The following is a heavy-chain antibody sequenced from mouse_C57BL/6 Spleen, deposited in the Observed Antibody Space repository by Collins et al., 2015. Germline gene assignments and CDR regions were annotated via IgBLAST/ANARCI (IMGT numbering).Heavy chain of an antibody. Sequence: QIQLVQSGPELKKPGETVKISCKASGYTFTNYGMNWVKQAPGKGLKWMGWINTYTGEPTYADDFRGRFAFSLETSASTAYLQINNLKNEDMATYFCARPFYYYGSSMFAYWGQGTLVTVSA. CDR3: ARPFYYYGSSMFAY. D-gene: IGHD1-1*01. J-gene: IGHJ3*01. V-gene: IGHV9-1*02. CDR1: GYTFTNYG. CDR2: INTYTGEP.